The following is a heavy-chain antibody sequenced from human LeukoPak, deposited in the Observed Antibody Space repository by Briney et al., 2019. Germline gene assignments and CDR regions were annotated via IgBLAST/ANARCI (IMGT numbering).Heavy chain of an antibody. CDR1: GFTFSSYW. D-gene: IGHD4-17*01. Sequence: GGSLRLSCAASGFTFSSYWMSWVRQAPGKGLEWVANIKQDGSENWYVDSVKGRFTISKDDTKNSLYLQMNSLRAEDTAVYYCARANYGPDYWGQGTLVTVSS. V-gene: IGHV3-7*01. J-gene: IGHJ4*02. CDR2: IKQDGSEN. CDR3: ARANYGPDY.